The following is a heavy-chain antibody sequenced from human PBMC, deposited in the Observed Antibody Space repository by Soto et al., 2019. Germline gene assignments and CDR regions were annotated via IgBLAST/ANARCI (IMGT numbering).Heavy chain of an antibody. CDR1: GGSFSGYY. D-gene: IGHD5-12*01. CDR2: INHSGST. Sequence: PSETLSLTCAVYGGSFSGYYWSWIRQPPGKGLEWIGEINHSGSTNYNPSLKSRVTISVDTSKNQFSLKLSSVTAADTAVYYCAREEGYSGYEFDYWGQGTLVTVSS. V-gene: IGHV4-34*01. J-gene: IGHJ4*02. CDR3: AREEGYSGYEFDY.